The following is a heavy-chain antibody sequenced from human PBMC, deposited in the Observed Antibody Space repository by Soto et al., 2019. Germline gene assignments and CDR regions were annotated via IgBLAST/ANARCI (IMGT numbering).Heavy chain of an antibody. Sequence: QVQLVQSGAEVKKPGSSVNVSCKAPGGTFSSYAISWVRQAPGQGLEWMGGIIPIFGTANYAQKFQGRVTITADESTSTGYMELSSLRSEDPAVYYCARSQGGSSSLDIYYYYYYGMDVWGHGTTVTVSS. CDR2: IIPIFGTA. D-gene: IGHD2-15*01. V-gene: IGHV1-69*01. CDR1: GGTFSSYA. CDR3: ARSQGGSSSLDIYYYYYYGMDV. J-gene: IGHJ6*02.